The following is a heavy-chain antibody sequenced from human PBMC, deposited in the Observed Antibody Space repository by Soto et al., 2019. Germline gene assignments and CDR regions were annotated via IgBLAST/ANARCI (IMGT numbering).Heavy chain of an antibody. D-gene: IGHD2-21*01. Sequence: SETLSLTCSVSGAALNSGNYYWSWIRQVPGKGLEWIGHIYVTGAVDYNPSLRDRITISQDTSERQFSLNLRLVTAADTAVYYCARLRIATNNYKWFDPWGLGTLVTVSS. CDR3: ARLRIATNNYKWFDP. CDR2: IYVTGAV. V-gene: IGHV4-31*03. CDR1: GAALNSGNYY. J-gene: IGHJ5*02.